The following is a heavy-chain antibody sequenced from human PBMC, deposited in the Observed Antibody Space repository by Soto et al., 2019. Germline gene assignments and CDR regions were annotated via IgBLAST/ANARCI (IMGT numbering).Heavy chain of an antibody. Sequence: EVQLLESGGGLVQPGGSLRLSCAASGFTFSNYGMSWVRQAPGKGLEWVSALPEIGTNTYYADSVKGRFTISRDNSKNTLFLQINNLRAGDTAVYYCANKSGVGATWYFDYWGQGTLVTVSS. D-gene: IGHD1-26*01. CDR1: GFTFSNYG. CDR3: ANKSGVGATWYFDY. J-gene: IGHJ4*02. CDR2: LPEIGTNT. V-gene: IGHV3-23*01.